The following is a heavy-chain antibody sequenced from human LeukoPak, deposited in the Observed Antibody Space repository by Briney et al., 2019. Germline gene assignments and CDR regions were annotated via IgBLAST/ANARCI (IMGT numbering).Heavy chain of an antibody. V-gene: IGHV4-30-4*08. CDR2: IYYSGST. CDR1: GGSVSSGDYY. Sequence: SETLSLTCTVSGGSVSSGDYYWSWIRQPPGKGLEWIGYIYYSGSTYYNPSLKSRVTISVDTSKNQFSLKLSSVTAADTAVYYCARAVGVGATTDYWGQGTLVTVSS. CDR3: ARAVGVGATTDY. D-gene: IGHD1-26*01. J-gene: IGHJ4*02.